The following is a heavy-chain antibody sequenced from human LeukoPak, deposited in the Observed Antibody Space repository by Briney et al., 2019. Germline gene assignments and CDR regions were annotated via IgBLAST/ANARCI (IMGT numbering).Heavy chain of an antibody. J-gene: IGHJ5*02. D-gene: IGHD2-15*01. Sequence: GGSLRLSCAASGFTFSSYWMTWVRQAPGKGLEWVSAISGSGGSTYYADSVKGRFTISRDNSKNTLYLQMNSLRAEDTAVYYCAKHKGDIVVVVAATLTAWFDPWGQGTLVTVSS. CDR2: ISGSGGST. CDR1: GFTFSSYW. V-gene: IGHV3-23*01. CDR3: AKHKGDIVVVVAATLTAWFDP.